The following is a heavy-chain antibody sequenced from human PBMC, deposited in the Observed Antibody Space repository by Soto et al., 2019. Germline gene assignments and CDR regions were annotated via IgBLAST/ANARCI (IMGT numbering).Heavy chain of an antibody. Sequence: GGSLRLSCAASGFTFDDYAMHWVRQAPGKGLEWVSGISWNSGSIGYADSVKGRFTISRDNAKNSLYLQMNSLRAEDTALYYCAKDYEGAFDYWGQGTLVTVSS. CDR2: ISWNSGSI. J-gene: IGHJ4*02. CDR1: GFTFDDYA. V-gene: IGHV3-9*01. CDR3: AKDYEGAFDY. D-gene: IGHD3-16*01.